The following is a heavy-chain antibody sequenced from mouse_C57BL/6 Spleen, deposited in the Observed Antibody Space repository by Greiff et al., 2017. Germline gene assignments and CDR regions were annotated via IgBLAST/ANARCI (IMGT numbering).Heavy chain of an antibody. CDR3: ARTRFYAKDY. Sequence: EVQLQQSGPELVKPGASVKISCKASGYTFTDYYMNWVKQSHGKSLEWIGDINPNNGGTSYNQKFKGKATLTVDKSSSTAYMELRSLTSEDSAVYYCARTRFYAKDYWGQGTSVTVSS. CDR1: GYTFTDYY. V-gene: IGHV1-26*01. CDR2: INPNNGGT. J-gene: IGHJ4*01.